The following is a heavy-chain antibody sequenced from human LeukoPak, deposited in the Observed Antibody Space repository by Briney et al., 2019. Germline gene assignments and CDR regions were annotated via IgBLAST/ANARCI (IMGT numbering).Heavy chain of an antibody. CDR2: INPNSDGT. Sequence: ASVKVSCKASGYTFTGYYMHWVRQAPGQGLEWMGWINPNSDGTNYAQKFQGRVTMTRDTSISTAYMELSRLRSDDTAVYYCARDSGLGYYGSGSYPFYYYYGMDVWGQGTTVTVSS. D-gene: IGHD3-10*01. V-gene: IGHV1-2*02. CDR3: ARDSGLGYYGSGSYPFYYYYGMDV. CDR1: GYTFTGYY. J-gene: IGHJ6*02.